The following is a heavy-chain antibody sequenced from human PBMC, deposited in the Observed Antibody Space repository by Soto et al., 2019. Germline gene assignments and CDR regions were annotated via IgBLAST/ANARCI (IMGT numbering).Heavy chain of an antibody. V-gene: IGHV4-39*01. CDR2: LYYSGKT. Sequence: QLQLLESGPGVVKPSGTLSLTCSVSGDSIRFSSYYWAWLRQPPGKGLEWMGSLYYSGKTYYSQSHQSRATISVDTSKNQFALNLVSVSAADTAVYYCATRGPAAAAPGTRRDGFWGRGTLVIVSS. J-gene: IGHJ4*02. D-gene: IGHD3-10*01. CDR1: GDSIRFSSYY. CDR3: ATRGPAAAAPGTRRDGF.